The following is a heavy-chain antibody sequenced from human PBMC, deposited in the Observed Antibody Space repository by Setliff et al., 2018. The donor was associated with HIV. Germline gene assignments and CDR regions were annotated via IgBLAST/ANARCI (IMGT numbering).Heavy chain of an antibody. J-gene: IGHJ3*02. Sequence: ASVKVSCKVSGYTLNEVSIHWVRQAPGKRPEWMGGFDPEHGKTIYAQELQGGVTMTEDTSTDIASMELSSLRSEDTAVYYCATGTWGYDAFDIWGQGTLVTVSS. D-gene: IGHD7-27*01. CDR2: FDPEHGKT. CDR1: GYTLNEVS. V-gene: IGHV1-24*01. CDR3: ATGTWGYDAFDI.